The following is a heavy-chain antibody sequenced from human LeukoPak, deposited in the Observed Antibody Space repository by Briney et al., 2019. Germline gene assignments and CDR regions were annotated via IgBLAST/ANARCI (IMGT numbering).Heavy chain of an antibody. CDR3: AKKNPGLNPFDF. CDR2: ISISGGDT. V-gene: IGHV3-23*01. J-gene: IGHJ4*02. Sequence: GGSLRLSCVASGFTVTRSALSWVRQAPGKGLEWVSGISISGGDTPSADSVRGRFTISRDKSKNTLYLQMNNLRVDDTGIYSCAKKNPGLNPFDFWGQGTLVTVSS. CDR1: GFTVTRSA.